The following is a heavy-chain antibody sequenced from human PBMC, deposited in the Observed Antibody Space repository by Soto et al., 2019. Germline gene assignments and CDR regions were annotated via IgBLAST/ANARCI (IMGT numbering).Heavy chain of an antibody. V-gene: IGHV3-23*01. Sequence: GGSLRLSCAASGFTFSSYAMSWVRQAPGKGLEWVSAISGSGGSTYYADSVKGRFTISRDNSKNTLYLQMNSLRAEDTAVYYCAKGESLVVVAEPYGDHLGYFDYWGQGTLVTVSS. D-gene: IGHD2-15*01. J-gene: IGHJ4*02. CDR1: GFTFSSYA. CDR3: AKGESLVVVAEPYGDHLGYFDY. CDR2: ISGSGGST.